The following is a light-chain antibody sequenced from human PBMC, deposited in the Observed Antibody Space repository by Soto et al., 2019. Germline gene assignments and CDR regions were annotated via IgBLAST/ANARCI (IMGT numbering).Light chain of an antibody. Sequence: QSALTQPASVSGSPGQSITISCTGTSSDVGGYDYVSWYLQRPGKAPKLMIYDVTRRPSGISNRFSGSKSGNTASLTISGLQAEDEADYYCSSYTTRTRGIPYVFGTGTKVTVL. J-gene: IGLJ1*01. CDR3: SSYTTRTRGIPYV. CDR1: SSDVGGYDY. V-gene: IGLV2-14*03. CDR2: DVT.